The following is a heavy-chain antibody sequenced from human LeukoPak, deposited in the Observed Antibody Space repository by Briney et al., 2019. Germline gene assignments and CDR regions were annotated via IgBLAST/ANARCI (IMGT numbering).Heavy chain of an antibody. CDR3: ARAGYDILTGYLPFDY. Sequence: SETLSLTCTVSSGSISSYYWSWIRQPAGKGLEWIGRIYTSGSTNYNPSLKSRVTMSVDTSKNQFSLKLSSVTAADTAVYYCARAGYDILTGYLPFDYWGQGTLVTVSS. V-gene: IGHV4-4*07. D-gene: IGHD3-9*01. CDR2: IYTSGST. J-gene: IGHJ4*02. CDR1: SGSISSYY.